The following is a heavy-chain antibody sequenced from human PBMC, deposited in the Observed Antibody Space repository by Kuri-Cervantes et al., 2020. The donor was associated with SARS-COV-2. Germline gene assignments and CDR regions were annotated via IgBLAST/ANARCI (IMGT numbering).Heavy chain of an antibody. CDR3: ARGRPPGY. V-gene: IGHV4-34*01. D-gene: IGHD6-6*01. Sequence: ESLKISCAVYGGSFSGYYWSWIRQPPGKGLEWIGEINQSGSTNYNPSLKSRVTISVDTSKNQFSLKLSSVTAADTAVYYCARGRPPGYWGQGTLVTVSS. J-gene: IGHJ4*02. CDR2: INQSGST. CDR1: GGSFSGYY.